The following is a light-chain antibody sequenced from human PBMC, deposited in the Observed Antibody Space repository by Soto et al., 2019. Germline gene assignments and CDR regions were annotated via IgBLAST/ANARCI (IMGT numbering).Light chain of an antibody. Sequence: DLVMTQSPDSLAVSLGERATINCKSSQSVLYSSNNKNYLAWYQQIPGQPPKLLIDWASTRESGVPDRFSGSGSGTDFTLTISSLQAEDVAVYYCQQYYSSPPTFGGGTKVEIK. CDR2: WAS. J-gene: IGKJ4*01. V-gene: IGKV4-1*01. CDR3: QQYYSSPPT. CDR1: QSVLYSSNNKNY.